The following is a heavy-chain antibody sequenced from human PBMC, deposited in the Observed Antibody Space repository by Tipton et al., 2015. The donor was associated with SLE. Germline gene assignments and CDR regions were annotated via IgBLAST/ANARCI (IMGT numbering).Heavy chain of an antibody. CDR3: MDPYNYGPRDY. J-gene: IGHJ4*02. D-gene: IGHD3-10*01. CDR1: GFTFSGSA. Sequence: SLRLSCAASGFTFSGSAINWIRQASGRGLGWVGRIRSKANNYATSYAASVTGRFTISRDDSRNTAYLQMNSLKTEDTAIYYCMDPYNYGPRDYWGQGTLVTVSS. CDR2: IRSKANNYAT. V-gene: IGHV3-73*01.